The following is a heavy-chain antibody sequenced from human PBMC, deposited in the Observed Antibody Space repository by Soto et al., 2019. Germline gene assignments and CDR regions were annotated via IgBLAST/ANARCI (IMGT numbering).Heavy chain of an antibody. Sequence: GGSLRLSCAASGFTFSTYWMHWVRQAPGKGLVWVSRINSDGSSTTYADSVKGRFTISRDNAKNTLYLQMNSLRVEDTAVYHCEKAKYGARGVFDIWGQGTWVTVS. D-gene: IGHD2-8*01. CDR1: GFTFSTYW. CDR3: EKAKYGARGVFDI. V-gene: IGHV3-74*01. J-gene: IGHJ3*02. CDR2: INSDGSST.